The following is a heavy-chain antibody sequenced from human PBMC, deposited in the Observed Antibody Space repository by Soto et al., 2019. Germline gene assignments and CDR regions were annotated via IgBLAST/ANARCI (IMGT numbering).Heavy chain of an antibody. CDR1: GGTFSSYA. D-gene: IGHD3-22*01. J-gene: IGHJ4*02. V-gene: IGHV1-69*01. CDR3: ARWLRSLYDFAY. Sequence: SVKVSSKPSGGTFSSYAISWVRQAPGQGLEWMGGIIPIFGTANYAQKFQGRVTITADESTSTAYMELSSLRSEDTAVYYCARWLRSLYDFAYWGQGTLVTVSS. CDR2: IIPIFGTA.